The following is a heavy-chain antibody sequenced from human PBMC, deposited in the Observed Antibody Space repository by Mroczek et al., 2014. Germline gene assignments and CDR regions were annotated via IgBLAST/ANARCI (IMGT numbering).Heavy chain of an antibody. V-gene: IGHV3-21*01. CDR3: ARDSEGTDAFDI. J-gene: IGHJ3*02. D-gene: IGHD1-1*01. Sequence: VQLVQSGGGLVKPGGSLRLSCAASGFTFSSYSMNWVRQAPGKGLEWVSSISSSSSYIYYADSVKGRFTISRDNAKNSLYLQMNSLRAEDTAVYYCARDSEGTDAFDIWGQGTMVTVSS. CDR1: GFTFSSYS. CDR2: ISSSSSYI.